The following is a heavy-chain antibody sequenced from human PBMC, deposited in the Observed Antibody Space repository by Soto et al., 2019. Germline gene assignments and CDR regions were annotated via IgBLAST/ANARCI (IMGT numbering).Heavy chain of an antibody. Sequence: PSETLSLTCTASGGSISGHSWVWIRQPAGKGLEWIGHIYPSGSTSYNPSLRSRVTMSLDTSTNKIFLNLTSVTAADTAVFYCVRGRSYSVYDFWGPGTLVTVSS. CDR2: IYPSGST. V-gene: IGHV4-4*07. CDR1: GGSISGHS. CDR3: VRGRSYSVYDF. J-gene: IGHJ4*01. D-gene: IGHD5-12*01.